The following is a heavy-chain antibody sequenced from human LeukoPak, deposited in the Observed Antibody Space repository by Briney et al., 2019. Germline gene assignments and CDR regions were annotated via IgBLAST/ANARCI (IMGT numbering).Heavy chain of an antibody. D-gene: IGHD6-6*01. CDR3: ARGSSSSYYGMDV. CDR2: INPNSGGT. CDR1: GYTFTGYY. J-gene: IGHJ6*02. V-gene: IGHV1-2*04. Sequence: GASVKVSCKASGYTFTGYYMHWVRQAPGQGLEWMGWINPNSGGTNYAQEFQGWVTMTRDTSISTAYMELSRLRSDDTAVYYCARGSSSSYYGMDVWGQGTTVTVSS.